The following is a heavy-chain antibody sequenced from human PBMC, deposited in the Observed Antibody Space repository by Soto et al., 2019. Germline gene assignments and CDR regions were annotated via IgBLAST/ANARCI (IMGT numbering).Heavy chain of an antibody. D-gene: IGHD3-3*01. V-gene: IGHV4-59*01. Sequence: PSETLSLTCTVSGGSISSYYWSWIRQPPGKGLEWIGYIYYSGSTNYNPSLKSRVTISVDTSKNQFSLKLSSVTAADTAVYYCARYGYYDFWSGYYTSYYYYGMDVWGQGTTVTV. CDR3: ARYGYYDFWSGYYTSYYYYGMDV. CDR1: GGSISSYY. CDR2: IYYSGST. J-gene: IGHJ6*02.